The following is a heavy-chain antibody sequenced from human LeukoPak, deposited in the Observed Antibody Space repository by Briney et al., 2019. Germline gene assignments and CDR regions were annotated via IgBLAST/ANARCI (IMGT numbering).Heavy chain of an antibody. Sequence: GGSLRLSCTASGFTFGDYAMSWVRQAPGKGLEWVGFIRSKAYGGTTEYAASVKGRFTISRDDSKSIAYLQMNSLKTEDTAVYYCTRDSYYDILTGYYYYYGMDVWGLGTTVTVSS. J-gene: IGHJ6*02. D-gene: IGHD3-9*01. CDR1: GFTFGDYA. V-gene: IGHV3-49*04. CDR3: TRDSYYDILTGYYYYYGMDV. CDR2: IRSKAYGGTT.